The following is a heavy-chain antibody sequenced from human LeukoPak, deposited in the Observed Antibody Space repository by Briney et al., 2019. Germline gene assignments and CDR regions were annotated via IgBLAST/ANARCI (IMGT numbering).Heavy chain of an antibody. V-gene: IGHV4-59*01. D-gene: IGHD3-10*01. J-gene: IGHJ3*02. CDR3: ARSDYHNSGSHTVFDAFDI. CDR2: IDDSGNT. Sequence: SETLSLTCTVSGGSISRYYWSWIRRSPGKGLEWIGYIDDSGNTNYNPSLKSQVTISVDKSKNQFSLKLSFVTAADTAMYYCARSDYHNSGSHTVFDAFDIWGQGTRVTVSS. CDR1: GGSISRYY.